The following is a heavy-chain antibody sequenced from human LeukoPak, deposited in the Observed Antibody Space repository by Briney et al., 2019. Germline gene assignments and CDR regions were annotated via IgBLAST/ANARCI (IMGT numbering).Heavy chain of an antibody. V-gene: IGHV3-30*12. CDR2: VSNNGIHK. CDR3: AKGITRDSYYLDY. Sequence: PGGSLTLSCAASGFIFSSDGIHWVRQAPGKGLGWVAFVSNNGIHKHYGDSVQGRFSITRDNSKNTLYLEMKSLRVEDTAMYYCAKGITRDSYYLDYWGQGTLVTVSS. J-gene: IGHJ4*02. D-gene: IGHD1-20*01. CDR1: GFIFSSDG.